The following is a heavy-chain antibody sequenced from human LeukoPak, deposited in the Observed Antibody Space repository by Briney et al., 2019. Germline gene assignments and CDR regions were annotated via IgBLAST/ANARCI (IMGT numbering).Heavy chain of an antibody. CDR2: INPNSGGT. CDR1: GYILTDYY. D-gene: IGHD2-2*01. Sequence: ASVKVSCKASGYILTDYYMHWVRQAPGQELGWMGLINPNSGGTNYAQKFQGRVTMTTDTSTSTAYMELRSLRSDDTAVYYCARGDCSSSSCYRYYYYYGMDVWGQGTTVTVSS. J-gene: IGHJ6*02. V-gene: IGHV1/OR15-1*04. CDR3: ARGDCSSSSCYRYYYYYGMDV.